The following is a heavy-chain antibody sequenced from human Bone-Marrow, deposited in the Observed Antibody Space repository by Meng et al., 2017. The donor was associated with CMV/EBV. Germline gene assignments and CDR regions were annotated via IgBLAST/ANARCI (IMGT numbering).Heavy chain of an antibody. D-gene: IGHD3-22*01. CDR2: INHSGST. CDR3: ARGKYSGGYYPLDY. J-gene: IGHJ4*02. Sequence: QVALPQWGAGLLKPSETLSLTCAVYGESFSPYYWTWIRQPPGKGLEWIGEINHSGSTNYTPSLKSRVTISVDTSKNQFSLKLTSVTAADSALYYCARGKYSGGYYPLDYWGQGTLVTVSS. V-gene: IGHV4-34*01. CDR1: GESFSPYY.